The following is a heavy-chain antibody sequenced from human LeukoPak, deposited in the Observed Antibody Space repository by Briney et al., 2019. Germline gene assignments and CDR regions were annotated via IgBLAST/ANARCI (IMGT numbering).Heavy chain of an antibody. Sequence: GGSLRLSCAASGFTVSSNYMSWVRQAPGKGLEWVSAISGSGGSTYYADSVKGRFTISRDNSKNTLYLQMNSLRAEDTAVYYCAKDLEDGGYSYGSPDYWGQGTLVTVSS. D-gene: IGHD5-18*01. CDR2: ISGSGGST. CDR1: GFTVSSNY. J-gene: IGHJ4*02. CDR3: AKDLEDGGYSYGSPDY. V-gene: IGHV3-23*01.